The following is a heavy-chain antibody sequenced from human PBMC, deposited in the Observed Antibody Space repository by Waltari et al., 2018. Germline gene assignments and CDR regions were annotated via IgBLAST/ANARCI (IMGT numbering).Heavy chain of an antibody. D-gene: IGHD6-13*01. CDR1: GFTFSSYA. V-gene: IGHV3-23*01. CDR3: AKRPDQYSSSWYYFDY. CDR2: ISGSGGST. Sequence: EVQLLESGGGLVQPGGSLRLSCAASGFTFSSYAMSWVRQAPGKGLELVSAISGSGGSTYYADSVKGRFTISRDNSKNTLYLQMNSLRAEDTAVYYCAKRPDQYSSSWYYFDYWGQGTLVTVSS. J-gene: IGHJ4*02.